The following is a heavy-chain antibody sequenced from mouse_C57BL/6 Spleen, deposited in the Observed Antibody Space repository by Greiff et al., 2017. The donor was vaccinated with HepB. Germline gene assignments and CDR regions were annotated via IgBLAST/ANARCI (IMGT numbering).Heavy chain of an antibody. CDR3: ARSYYGSSYCFDY. CDR1: GYAFSSYW. J-gene: IGHJ2*01. V-gene: IGHV1-80*01. D-gene: IGHD1-1*01. CDR2: IYPGDGDT. Sequence: VQLQESGAELVKPGASVKISCKASGYAFSSYWMNWVKQRPGKGLEWIGQIYPGDGDTNYNGKFKGKATLTADKSSSTAYMQLSSLTSEDSAVYFCARSYYGSSYCFDYWGHGTTLTVSS.